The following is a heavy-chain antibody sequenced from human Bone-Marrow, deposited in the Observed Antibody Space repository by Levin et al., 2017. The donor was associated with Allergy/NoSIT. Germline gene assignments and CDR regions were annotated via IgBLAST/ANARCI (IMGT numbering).Heavy chain of an antibody. Sequence: SQTLSLTCAVSGYSINTSYHWGWFRQPPGKGLQWIGSIFYNGKTHYNPSLRSRVTISLDTSRNQFSLGLISVTAADTAVYFCARDGGYQLIGLLSYFDCWGQGTRVTVSS. D-gene: IGHD2-15*01. CDR2: IFYNGKT. J-gene: IGHJ4*02. CDR1: GYSINTSYH. CDR3: ARDGGYQLIGLLSYFDC. V-gene: IGHV4-38-2*02.